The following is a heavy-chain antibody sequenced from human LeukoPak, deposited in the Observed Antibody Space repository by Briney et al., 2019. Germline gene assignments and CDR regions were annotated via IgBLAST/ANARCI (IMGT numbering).Heavy chain of an antibody. CDR3: ARSSSPTYYFDY. D-gene: IGHD6-13*01. CDR2: IWYDGSNK. V-gene: IGHV3-33*01. CDR1: GLTFSSYG. Sequence: GGSLRLSCAASGLTFSSYGMHWVRQAPGKGLEWVAVIWYDGSNKYYADSVKGRFTISRDNSKNTLYLQMNSLRAEDTAVYYCARSSSPTYYFDYWGQGTLVTVSS. J-gene: IGHJ4*02.